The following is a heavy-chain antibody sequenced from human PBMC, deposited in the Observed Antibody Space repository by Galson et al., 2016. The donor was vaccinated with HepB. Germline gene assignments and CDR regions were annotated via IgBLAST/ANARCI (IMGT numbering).Heavy chain of an antibody. CDR3: AKEFVATGAVVGDY. CDR1: GFTFNTYA. J-gene: IGHJ4*02. V-gene: IGHV3-23*01. CDR2: ISNSGSTT. D-gene: IGHD2-21*01. Sequence: SLRLSCAASGFTFNTYAMSWVRQAPGKGLEWVSAISNSGSTTYYADSVKGRFAISRDNSKNTLYLQVNSLRVEDTALYYCAKEFVATGAVVGDYWGQGTLVTVSS.